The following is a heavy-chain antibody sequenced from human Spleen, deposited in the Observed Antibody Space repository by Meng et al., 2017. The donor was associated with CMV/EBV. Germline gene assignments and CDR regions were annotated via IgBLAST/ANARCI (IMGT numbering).Heavy chain of an antibody. D-gene: IGHD2-21*01. CDR1: GLTFGSYS. V-gene: IGHV3-21*01. CDR3: ARDQYRCLGGGDCRNYYYGMDV. J-gene: IGHJ6*02. Sequence: GGSLRLSCAASGLTFGSYSMNWVRQAPGKGLEWVSYISGSSSSMYYADSVKGRFTISRDNGKNSLYLEMNSLRAEDTAVYYCARDQYRCLGGGDCRNYYYGMDVWGQGTTVTVSS. CDR2: ISGSSSSM.